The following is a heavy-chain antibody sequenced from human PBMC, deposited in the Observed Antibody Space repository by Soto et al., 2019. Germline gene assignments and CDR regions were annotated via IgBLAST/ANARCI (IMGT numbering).Heavy chain of an antibody. V-gene: IGHV3-23*01. D-gene: IGHD1-26*01. Sequence: EVRLLESGGGLVQPGGSLRLSCAASGFTFSSFAMTWVRQAPGKGLEWVSAIIGSGGRTYYADSVKGRFTISRDNSKNTLYLEMNSPRAEDTAVYYCAKEKLYSGSYYYFDYWGQGTLVTVSS. J-gene: IGHJ4*02. CDR3: AKEKLYSGSYYYFDY. CDR1: GFTFSSFA. CDR2: IIGSGGRT.